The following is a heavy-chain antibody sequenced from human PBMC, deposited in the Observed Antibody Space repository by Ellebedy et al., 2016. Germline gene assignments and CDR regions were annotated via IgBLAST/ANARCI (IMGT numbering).Heavy chain of an antibody. Sequence: ASVKVSCXVSGYTLTELSMHWVRQAPGKGLEWMGGFDPEDGETFYAQKFQGRVTMTEDMSTDTAYMELSSLRSEDTAVYYCAGDLFVSSGPWGQGTLVTVSS. J-gene: IGHJ4*02. CDR3: AGDLFVSSGP. D-gene: IGHD3-22*01. CDR1: GYTLTELS. CDR2: FDPEDGET. V-gene: IGHV1-24*01.